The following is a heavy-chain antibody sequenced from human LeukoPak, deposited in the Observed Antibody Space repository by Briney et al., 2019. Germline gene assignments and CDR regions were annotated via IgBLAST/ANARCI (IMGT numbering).Heavy chain of an antibody. CDR2: IKRKTDDGRI. D-gene: IGHD2-2*01. J-gene: IGHJ3*02. CDR3: TTRYCNGASCYDDAFDI. CDR1: GFTFTNTW. Sequence: GGSLRLSCAASGFTFTNTWMIWVRQAPGKGLEWVGRIKRKTDDGRIDYAAPVKGRFSISRDGSTNTLYLQMNSLKIEDTAVYYCTTRYCNGASCYDDAFDIWGQGTMVTVSS. V-gene: IGHV3-15*01.